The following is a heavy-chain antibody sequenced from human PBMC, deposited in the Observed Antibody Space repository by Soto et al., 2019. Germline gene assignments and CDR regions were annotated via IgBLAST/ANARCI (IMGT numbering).Heavy chain of an antibody. CDR2: ISYDGSNK. D-gene: IGHD3-3*01. Sequence: GGSLRLSCAASGFTFSSYGMHWVRQAPGKGLEWVAVISYDGSNKYYADSVKGRFTISRDNSKNTLYLQMNSLRAEDTAVYYCAKDDTYDFWSGYLSGLFDYWGQGTLVTVSS. CDR1: GFTFSSYG. CDR3: AKDDTYDFWSGYLSGLFDY. V-gene: IGHV3-30*18. J-gene: IGHJ4*02.